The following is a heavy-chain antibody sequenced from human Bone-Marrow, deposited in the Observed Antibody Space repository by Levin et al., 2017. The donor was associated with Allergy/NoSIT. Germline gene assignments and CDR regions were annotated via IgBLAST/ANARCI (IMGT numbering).Heavy chain of an antibody. Sequence: GGSLRLSCAASGFAFRSYWMSWVRLIPGKGLEWVANIREDGSDKYYVDSVKGRFTLSRDNAKNSLSLQMNSLRVEDTAIYYCARDYGVAVADKFFDHWGPGTLVTVSS. J-gene: IGHJ4*02. D-gene: IGHD6-19*01. CDR1: GFAFRSYW. CDR3: ARDYGVAVADKFFDH. V-gene: IGHV3-7*04. CDR2: IREDGSDK.